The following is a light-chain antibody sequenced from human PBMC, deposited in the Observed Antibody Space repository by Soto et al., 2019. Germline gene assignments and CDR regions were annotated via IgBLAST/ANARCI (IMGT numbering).Light chain of an antibody. J-gene: IGKJ1*01. CDR3: QQSYSSPWT. CDR2: AAY. Sequence: DIQMTQSPSSLSASIGDRVTITCRASQTISTYLNWYQQQPGKAPKLLIYAAYTLQSGVPSRFSGSGSGTDFTLTNSSPQPEDFAIYCCQQSYSSPWTFGQGTKVEIK. V-gene: IGKV1-39*01. CDR1: QTISTY.